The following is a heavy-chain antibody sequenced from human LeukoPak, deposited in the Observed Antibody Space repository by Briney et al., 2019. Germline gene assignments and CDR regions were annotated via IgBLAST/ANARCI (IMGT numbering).Heavy chain of an antibody. CDR1: GFTFSSYG. V-gene: IGHV3-30*18. CDR3: AKGPGIAAAGLDDY. D-gene: IGHD6-13*01. J-gene: IGHJ4*02. CDR2: ISYDGSNK. Sequence: GRSLRLSCAASGFTFSSYGMHWVRQAPGKGLEWVAVISYDGSNKYYADSVKGRFTISRDNSLYLQMNSLRAEDTAVYYCAKGPGIAAAGLDDYWGQGTLVTVSS.